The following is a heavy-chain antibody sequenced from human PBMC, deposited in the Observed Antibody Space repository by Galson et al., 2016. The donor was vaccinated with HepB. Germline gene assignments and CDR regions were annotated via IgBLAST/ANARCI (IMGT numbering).Heavy chain of an antibody. Sequence: PALVTPTQTLTLTCTVSGFSLSGARMGVGWIRQPPGKALEWLAHISSNDEKFYSTSLKSRLTVSKDTSESQLMLTMTNMDPVDTGTYYCARIISSPPLWLRAYYCDNWGQGTLVTVSS. CDR2: ISSNDEK. V-gene: IGHV2-26*01. J-gene: IGHJ4*02. D-gene: IGHD5-12*01. CDR1: GFSLSGARMG. CDR3: ARIISSPPLWLRAYYCDN.